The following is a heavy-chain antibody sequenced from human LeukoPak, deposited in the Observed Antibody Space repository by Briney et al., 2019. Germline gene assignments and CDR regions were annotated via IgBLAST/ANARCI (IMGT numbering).Heavy chain of an antibody. V-gene: IGHV3-73*01. CDR3: TSRKDYDFWSGYTH. CDR1: VFTFSGSA. Sequence: PGGPLRLSCAASVFTFSGSAMHGLREACGKGLEGVGRIRSKAKSYATAYAAWVKGRFTISRDDSKNTVYLQMYSVKTGDTAVYYCTSRKDYDFWSGYTHGGQGTLVTVSS. J-gene: IGHJ1*01. CDR2: IRSKAKSYAT. D-gene: IGHD3-3*01.